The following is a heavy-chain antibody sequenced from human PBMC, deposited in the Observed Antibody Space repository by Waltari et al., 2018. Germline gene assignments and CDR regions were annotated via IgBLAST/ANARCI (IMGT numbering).Heavy chain of an antibody. CDR1: GFPFSSSG. D-gene: IGHD1-26*01. CDR3: ASARYSGNYYNDY. J-gene: IGHJ4*02. CDR2: INRDGSST. V-gene: IGHV3-74*01. Sequence: EVQLVESGEGLVRPGGALRLPCAASGFPFSSSGMPWVRQAPGKGLVWVSRINRDGSSTSYADSVKGRFTISRDNAKNTLYLQMNSLRAEDTAVYYCASARYSGNYYNDYWGQGTLVTVSP.